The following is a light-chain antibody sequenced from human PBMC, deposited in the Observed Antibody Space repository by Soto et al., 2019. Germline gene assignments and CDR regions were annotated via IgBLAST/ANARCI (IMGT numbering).Light chain of an antibody. CDR1: SSDVGGYNY. CDR2: DVS. V-gene: IGLV2-14*01. J-gene: IGLJ1*01. CDR3: SSYTGYNTL. Sequence: QSALTQPASVSGSPGQSITISCTGTSSDVGGYNYVSWYQQHPGKAPKLMIYDVSDRPSGVSNRFSGSKSGNTASLTISGLQAEDEADYYCSSYTGYNTLFGTGTKLTVL.